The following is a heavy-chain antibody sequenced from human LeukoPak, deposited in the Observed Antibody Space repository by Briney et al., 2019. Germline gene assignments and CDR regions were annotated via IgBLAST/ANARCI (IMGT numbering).Heavy chain of an antibody. D-gene: IGHD1-1*01. Sequence: ASVKVSCKASGFTFTDYYIHWVRQAPGQGLRGMGHVNARTGGTEFAQRFRGRVTITRDTSVKTAYMELRSLRSDDTAFYYCARDPNSPVPLDYFGQGTLVTVSP. CDR1: GFTFTDYY. J-gene: IGHJ4*02. V-gene: IGHV1-2*06. CDR3: ARDPNSPVPLDY. CDR2: VNARTGGT.